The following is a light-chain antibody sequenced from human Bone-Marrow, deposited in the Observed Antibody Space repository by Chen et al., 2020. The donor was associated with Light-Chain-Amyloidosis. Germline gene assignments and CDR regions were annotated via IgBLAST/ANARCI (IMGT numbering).Light chain of an antibody. V-gene: IGKV2D-29*01. CDR3: MESIQRPRT. Sequence: DILMTQTPLSLSVTPAQPASISGKSSHSLLHSDGRTYLFWFLQEPGQPPQLLMYDVSTRFSGVPDKVTGSGSGTHCTLNSRRVEAEDVGIDYCMESIQRPRTFGHGTKLEIK. CDR1: HSLLHSDGRTY. J-gene: IGKJ1*01. CDR2: DVS.